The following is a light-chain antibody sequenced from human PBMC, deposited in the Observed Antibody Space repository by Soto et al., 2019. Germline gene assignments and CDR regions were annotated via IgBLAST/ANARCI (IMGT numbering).Light chain of an antibody. V-gene: IGLV1-40*01. J-gene: IGLJ1*01. CDR3: QSYDSSLSGYV. Sequence: QSVLTQPPSVSGAPGQRVTISCTGSSSNIGAGYDVHWYQHLPGTAPKPLIYGNSNRPSGVPDRFSGSKSGTSASLAITGLQAEDETDYYCQSYDSSLSGYVFGTGTKLTVL. CDR1: SSNIGAGYD. CDR2: GNS.